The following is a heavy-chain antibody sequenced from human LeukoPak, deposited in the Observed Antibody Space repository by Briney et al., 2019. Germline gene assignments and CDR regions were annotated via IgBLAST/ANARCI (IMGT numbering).Heavy chain of an antibody. CDR3: ARQGFGDRGGYMDV. CDR1: GYTFTSYD. J-gene: IGHJ6*03. Sequence: ASVKVSCKASGYTFTSYDINWVRQATGQGLEWMGWMNPNSGNTGYAQKLQGRVTMTTDTSTSTAYMELRSLRSDDTAVYYCARQGFGDRGGYMDVWGKGTTVTISS. CDR2: MNPNSGNT. V-gene: IGHV1-8*01. D-gene: IGHD3-10*01.